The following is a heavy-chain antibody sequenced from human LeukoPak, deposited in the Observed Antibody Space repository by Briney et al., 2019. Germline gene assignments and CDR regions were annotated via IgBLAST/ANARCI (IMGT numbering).Heavy chain of an antibody. CDR2: ICGGGGCT. J-gene: IGHJ4*02. CDR1: GFTFSSYA. V-gene: IGHV3-23*01. Sequence: GGSLRLSCVASGFTFSSYAMTWVRRAPGRGLEWVSAICGGGGCTYYADSVKGRFTISRDNSKNTLYLQMNRLRAEDTAVYSCASGSCHRFDYWGQGALVTVSS. D-gene: IGHD1-26*01. CDR3: ASGSCHRFDY.